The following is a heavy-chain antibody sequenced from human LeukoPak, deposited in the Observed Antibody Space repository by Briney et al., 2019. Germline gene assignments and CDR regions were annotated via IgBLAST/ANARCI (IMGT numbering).Heavy chain of an antibody. V-gene: IGHV5-51*01. D-gene: IGHD2-2*01. CDR3: ARSAPYCSSTSCYQLDFDY. Sequence: GESLKISCKGSGYSSTSYWIGWVRQMPGKGLEWMGIIYPGDSDTRYSPSFQGQVTISADKSISTAYLQWSSLKASDTAMYYCARSAPYCSSTSCYQLDFDYWGQGTLATVSS. J-gene: IGHJ4*02. CDR2: IYPGDSDT. CDR1: GYSSTSYW.